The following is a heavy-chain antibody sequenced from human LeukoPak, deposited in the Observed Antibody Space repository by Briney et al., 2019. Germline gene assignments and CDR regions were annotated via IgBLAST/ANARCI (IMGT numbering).Heavy chain of an antibody. Sequence: PGGSLRLSCAASRFTSSSYWMSSVRQAPGKGLEWVANIKQDGSEKYYVDSVKGRFTISRDNAKTSLYLQMNSLRAEDTAVYYCARGPGVWCGESPHWFDPWGQGTLVTVSS. CDR2: IKQDGSEK. V-gene: IGHV3-7*01. J-gene: IGHJ5*02. D-gene: IGHD3-10*01. CDR1: RFTSSSYW. CDR3: ARGPGVWCGESPHWFDP.